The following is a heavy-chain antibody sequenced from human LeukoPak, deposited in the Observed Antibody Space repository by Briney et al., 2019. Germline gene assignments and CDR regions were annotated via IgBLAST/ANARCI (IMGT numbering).Heavy chain of an antibody. CDR1: GFTFSSYG. V-gene: IGHV3-33*01. D-gene: IGHD3-3*01. CDR3: ARDQYDTWSRRGNFDS. Sequence: GGSLRLSCAASGFTFSSYGMHWVRQAPGKGLEWVAVIWYDGSNKYYADSVKGRFTISRDNSKNTLYLQMNSLRAEDTAVFYCARDQYDTWSRRGNFDSWGQGTLVIVSS. J-gene: IGHJ4*02. CDR2: IWYDGSNK.